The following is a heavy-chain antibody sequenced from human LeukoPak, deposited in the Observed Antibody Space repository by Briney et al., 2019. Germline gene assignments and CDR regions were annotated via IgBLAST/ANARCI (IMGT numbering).Heavy chain of an antibody. CDR1: GLTFSSYG. Sequence: GGSLRLSCAASGLTFSSYGMHWVRQAPGKGLEWVAVISYDGSNKYYADSMKGRFTISRDNSKNTLYLQMNSLRAEDTAVYYCARGTKIAAAASDWGQGTLVTVSS. CDR2: ISYDGSNK. J-gene: IGHJ4*02. V-gene: IGHV3-30*03. CDR3: ARGTKIAAAASD. D-gene: IGHD6-13*01.